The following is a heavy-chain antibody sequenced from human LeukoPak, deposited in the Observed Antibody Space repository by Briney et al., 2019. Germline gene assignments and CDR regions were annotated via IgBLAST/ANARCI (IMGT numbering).Heavy chain of an antibody. J-gene: IGHJ4*02. CDR2: IYYSGST. Sequence: PSETLSLTCTVSGGSISSSSYYWDWIRQPPGKGLEWIGTIYYSGSTHYNPSLKSRVTISIDTSKNQFFLKLSAVTAADTAVYYCARHSDYYGSGSYYTHLDYWGQGTLVTVSS. V-gene: IGHV4-39*07. CDR3: ARHSDYYGSGSYYTHLDY. CDR1: GGSISSSSYY. D-gene: IGHD3-10*01.